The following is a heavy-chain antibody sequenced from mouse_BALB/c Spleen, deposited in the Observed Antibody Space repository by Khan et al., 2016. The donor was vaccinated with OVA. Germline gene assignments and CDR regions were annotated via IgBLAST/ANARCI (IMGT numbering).Heavy chain of an antibody. CDR1: GDSITRGY. D-gene: IGHD1-1*01. J-gene: IGHJ3*01. V-gene: IGHV3-8*02. CDR3: ACELRGFAY. Sequence: EVQLQESGPSLVNPSQTLSLTCSVTGDSITRGYWNWIRKFPGNKLDYMGYISYSGNTYCNPSLKSRISITRDTSKNQYYLQLNSVTTEDTATYYCACELRGFAYWGQGTLVTVSA. CDR2: ISYSGNT.